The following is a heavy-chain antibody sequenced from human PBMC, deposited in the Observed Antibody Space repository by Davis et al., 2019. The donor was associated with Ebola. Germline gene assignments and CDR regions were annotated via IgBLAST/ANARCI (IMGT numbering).Heavy chain of an antibody. V-gene: IGHV3-7*03. Sequence: GESLKISCVASAFSFSDYAMHWVRQAPGKGLEWVANIYRDGSEKYYVDSVKGRFTISRDNTKNSLYLQMNSLRAEDTAVYFCARGVAVGGFYFEYWGQGTLVTVSS. CDR3: ARGVAVGGFYFEY. D-gene: IGHD6-19*01. CDR1: AFSFSDYA. J-gene: IGHJ4*02. CDR2: IYRDGSEK.